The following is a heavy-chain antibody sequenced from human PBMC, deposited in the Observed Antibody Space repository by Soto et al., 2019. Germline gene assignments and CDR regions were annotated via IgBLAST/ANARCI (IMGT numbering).Heavy chain of an antibody. V-gene: IGHV3-66*01. CDR2: MYSGGST. D-gene: IGHD5-12*01. Sequence: EVQLVESGGGLVQPGGSLRLSCAASGLTVITNYMNWVRQAPGKGLEWVSVMYSGGSTYYADSVKGRFTISRDNSKNTLYLQMSSLRAEDTAVYYCARDGGYDSYAFEIWGQGTMVTVSS. J-gene: IGHJ3*02. CDR1: GLTVITNY. CDR3: ARDGGYDSYAFEI.